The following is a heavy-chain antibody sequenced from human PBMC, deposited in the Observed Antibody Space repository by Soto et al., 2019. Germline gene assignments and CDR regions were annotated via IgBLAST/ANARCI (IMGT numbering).Heavy chain of an antibody. D-gene: IGHD3-9*01. J-gene: IGHJ4*02. CDR1: GFTFSDYY. CDR3: ARPSSFFDSYYFAY. Sequence: QVQLVESGGGLVKPGGSLRLSCAASGFTFSDYYMSWIRQALAKGLEWVSYISSSSSYTNYADSVKGRFTISRDNAKNSLYLQMNSLRAEDTAVYYCARPSSFFDSYYFAYWGQGTLVTVSS. CDR2: ISSSSSYT. V-gene: IGHV3-11*05.